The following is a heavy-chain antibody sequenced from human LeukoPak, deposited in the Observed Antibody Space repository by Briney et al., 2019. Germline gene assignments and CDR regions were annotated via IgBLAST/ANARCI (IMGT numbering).Heavy chain of an antibody. CDR3: AREGGYGEVGYFQH. J-gene: IGHJ1*01. Sequence: SQTLSLTCTVSGGSISSGSYYWSWIRQPAGNGLEWIGRIYTSGSTNYNPSLKSRVTISVDTSKNQFSLKLSSVTAADTAVYYCAREGGYGEVGYFQHWGQGTLVTVSS. V-gene: IGHV4-61*02. CDR1: GGSISSGSYY. D-gene: IGHD5-12*01. CDR2: IYTSGST.